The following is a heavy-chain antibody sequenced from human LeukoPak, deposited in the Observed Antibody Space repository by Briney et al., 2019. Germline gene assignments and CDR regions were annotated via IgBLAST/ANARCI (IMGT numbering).Heavy chain of an antibody. J-gene: IGHJ4*02. V-gene: IGHV1-18*01. D-gene: IGHD3-22*01. Sequence: GASVKVSCKASGYTFTSYGISWARQAPGQGLEWMGWISPYNGNTNYAQKLQGRVTMTTDTSTSTAYMELRSLRSDDTAVYYCARMGVPYYYDSSGYSYFDYWGQGTLVTVSS. CDR2: ISPYNGNT. CDR1: GYTFTSYG. CDR3: ARMGVPYYYDSSGYSYFDY.